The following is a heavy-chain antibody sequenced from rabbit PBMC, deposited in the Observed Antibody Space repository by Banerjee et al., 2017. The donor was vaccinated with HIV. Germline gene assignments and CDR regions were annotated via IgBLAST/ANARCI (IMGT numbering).Heavy chain of an antibody. CDR1: GFSFSSTYW. CDR2: IYAGSSGST. J-gene: IGHJ3*01. Sequence: QEQLEESGGDLVKPEGSLTLTCTASGFSFSSTYWICWVRQAPGKGLEWIACIYAGSSGSTYYASWAKGRFTISKTSSTTVTLQMTGLTAADTATYFCARDFGGYYRLDLWGPGTLVTVS. V-gene: IGHV1S45*01. CDR3: ARDFGGYYRLDL. D-gene: IGHD1-1*01.